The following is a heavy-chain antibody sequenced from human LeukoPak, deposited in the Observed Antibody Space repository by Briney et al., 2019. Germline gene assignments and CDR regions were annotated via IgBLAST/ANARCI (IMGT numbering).Heavy chain of an antibody. D-gene: IGHD3-3*01. CDR2: IYTSGST. CDR3: ARGGHYDFWSGYFPNDY. J-gene: IGHJ4*02. V-gene: IGHV4-4*07. CDR1: GGSISSYY. Sequence: SETLSLTCTVSGGSISSYYWGWIRQPAGKGLEWIGRIYTSGSTNYNPSLKSRVTISVDTSKNQFSLKLSSVTAADTAVYYCARGGHYDFWSGYFPNDYWGQGTLVTVSS.